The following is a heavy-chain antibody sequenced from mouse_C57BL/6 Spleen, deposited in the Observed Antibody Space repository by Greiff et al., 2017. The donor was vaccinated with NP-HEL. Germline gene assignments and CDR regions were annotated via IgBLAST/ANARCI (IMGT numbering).Heavy chain of an antibody. CDR2: FYPGSGSI. D-gene: IGHD2-4*01. Sequence: VKLVESGAELVKPGASVKLSCKASGYTFTEYTIHWVKQRSGQGLEWIGWFYPGSGSIKYNEKFKDKATLTADKSSSTVYMEISRLTSEDSAVYFCARHGRPYDYGGYFDYWGQGTTLTVSS. CDR3: ARHGRPYDYGGYFDY. CDR1: GYTFTEYT. V-gene: IGHV1-62-2*01. J-gene: IGHJ2*01.